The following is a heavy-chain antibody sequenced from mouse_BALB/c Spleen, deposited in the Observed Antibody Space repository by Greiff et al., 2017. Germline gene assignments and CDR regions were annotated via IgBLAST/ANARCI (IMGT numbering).Heavy chain of an antibody. V-gene: IGHV3-8*02. CDR3: ARTVVARRGFDY. Sequence: EVKVVESGPSLVKPSHTLSLTCSVTGDSITSGYWNWIRKFPGNKLEYMGYISYSGSTYYNPSLKSRISITRDTSKNQYYLQLNSVTTEDTATYYCARTVVARRGFDYWGQGTTLTVSS. J-gene: IGHJ2*01. CDR1: GDSITSGY. CDR2: ISYSGST. D-gene: IGHD1-1*01.